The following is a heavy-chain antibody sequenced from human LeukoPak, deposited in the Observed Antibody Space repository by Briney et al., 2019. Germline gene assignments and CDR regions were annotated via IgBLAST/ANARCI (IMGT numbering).Heavy chain of an antibody. CDR1: GFTFSSYA. J-gene: IGHJ4*02. V-gene: IGHV3-23*01. CDR2: ISGSGGST. D-gene: IGHD3-22*01. CDR3: AKSLYDSGGYYYGILGAPFDY. Sequence: GGSLRLSCAASGFTFSSYAMSWVRQAPGKGLEWVSAISGSGGSTYYADSVKGRFTISRDNSKNTLYLQMNSLRAEDTAVYYCAKSLYDSGGYYYGILGAPFDYWGQGTLVTVSS.